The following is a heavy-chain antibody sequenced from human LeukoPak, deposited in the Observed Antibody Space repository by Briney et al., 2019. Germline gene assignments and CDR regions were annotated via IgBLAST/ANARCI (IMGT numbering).Heavy chain of an antibody. CDR3: GRGRKDISMIVVVMTSVSYYLDV. V-gene: IGHV4-34*01. Sequence: SDTLSLTCLCCGGSFIRYHWTWIRHSPGKGLEWIGDINPSGSTHYNPSLKSQLTISVDTSKNQFSLKLRSVTAADTAVYSCGRGRKDISMIVVVMTSVSYYLDVWGKGTTVTVS. J-gene: IGHJ6*03. CDR2: INPSGST. CDR1: GGSFIRYH. D-gene: IGHD3-22*01.